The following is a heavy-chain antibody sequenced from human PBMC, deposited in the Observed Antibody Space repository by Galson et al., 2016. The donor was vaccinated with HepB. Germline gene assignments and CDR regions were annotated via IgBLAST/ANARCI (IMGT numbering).Heavy chain of an antibody. Sequence: SLRLSCAASGFTFSSHWMHWVRQAPGKGLMCVSRLKSDGTSTYYADSVKGRFTISRDNAKDTLYLQMNSLTADDTAIYYCVQGSTAPAVWGKGTTVTVSS. CDR2: LKSDGTST. D-gene: IGHD1-26*01. J-gene: IGHJ6*04. CDR3: VQGSTAPAV. CDR1: GFTFSSHW. V-gene: IGHV3-74*01.